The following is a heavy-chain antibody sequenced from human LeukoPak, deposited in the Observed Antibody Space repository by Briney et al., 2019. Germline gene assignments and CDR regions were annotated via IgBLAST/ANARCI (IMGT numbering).Heavy chain of an antibody. D-gene: IGHD6-19*01. V-gene: IGHV3-21*01. Sequence: GGSLGLSCAASGFAFSSYSMDWVRQALGKGLEWVSSITSTSSYIYNADSVKGRFTISRDNAKNSLYLQMNSLRAEDTAVYYCARAGSGWFEYFQHWGRGTLVTVSS. CDR2: ITSTSSYI. J-gene: IGHJ1*01. CDR1: GFAFSSYS. CDR3: ARAGSGWFEYFQH.